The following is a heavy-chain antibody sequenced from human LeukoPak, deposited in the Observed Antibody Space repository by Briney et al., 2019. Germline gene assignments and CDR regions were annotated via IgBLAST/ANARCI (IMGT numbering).Heavy chain of an antibody. CDR1: GFTVSSNY. D-gene: IGHD2-15*01. J-gene: IGHJ4*02. Sequence: GGSLRLSCAASGFTVSSNYMSWVRQAPGKGLEWVSVIYSGGSTYYADSVKGRFAISRDNSKNTLYLQMNSLRAEDTAVYYCARGSAAKAVVAATRGFDYWGQGTLVTVSS. CDR2: IYSGGST. CDR3: ARGSAAKAVVAATRGFDY. V-gene: IGHV3-66*01.